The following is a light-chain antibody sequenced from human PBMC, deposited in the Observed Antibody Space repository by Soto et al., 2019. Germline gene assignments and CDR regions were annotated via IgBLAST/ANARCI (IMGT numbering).Light chain of an antibody. Sequence: QSALTQPRSVSGSPGQSVTISCTGTSSDVGRYNYVSWYQHHPGTAPKVMIYDVSERPSGVPDRFSGSKSGNTASLTISGLQAEDEADYYCCSYAGIPRFVFGTGTKLTVL. CDR1: SSDVGRYNY. V-gene: IGLV2-11*01. CDR2: DVS. CDR3: CSYAGIPRFV. J-gene: IGLJ1*01.